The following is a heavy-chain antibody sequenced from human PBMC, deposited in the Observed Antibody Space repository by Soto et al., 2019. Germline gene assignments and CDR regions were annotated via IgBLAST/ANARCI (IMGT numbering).Heavy chain of an antibody. CDR3: ARGGSYGDYGVRAFDI. Sequence: GGSLRLSCAASGFTFSDYYMSWIRQAPGKGLEWVSYISSSGSTIYYADSVKGRFTISRANAKNSLYLQMNSLRAEDTAVYYCARGGSYGDYGVRAFDIWGQGTMVTVSS. CDR2: ISSSGSTI. J-gene: IGHJ3*02. V-gene: IGHV3-11*01. CDR1: GFTFSDYY. D-gene: IGHD4-17*01.